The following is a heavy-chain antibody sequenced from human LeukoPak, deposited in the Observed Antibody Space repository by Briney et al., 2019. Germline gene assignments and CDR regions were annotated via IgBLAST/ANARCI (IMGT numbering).Heavy chain of an antibody. CDR1: GFTLSAEY. V-gene: IGHV3-53*01. CDR3: ARGGPAYGGNHNWFDP. D-gene: IGHD4-23*01. Sequence: QPGGSLRLSCAASGFTLSAEYMSWVRQAPGRGLEWVSVIYSGGGTYYANSVKGRFTISRDTTKNTLFLQLSSLRAEDTAMYHCARGGPAYGGNHNWFDPWGQGTLVTVSS. J-gene: IGHJ5*02. CDR2: IYSGGGT.